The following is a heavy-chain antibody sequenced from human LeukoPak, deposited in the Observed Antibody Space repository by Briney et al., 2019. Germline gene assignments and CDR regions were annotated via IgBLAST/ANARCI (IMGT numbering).Heavy chain of an antibody. Sequence: WETLSPTFTVPGGPISSYSWSWIRQPPGKGLEWIGYIYYSGSTNYNPSLKSRVTISVDTSKNQFSLKLSSVTAADTAVYYCARYGSIAVAGKGSYNWFDPWGQGTLVTVSS. V-gene: IGHV4-59*01. CDR3: ARYGSIAVAGKGSYNWFDP. J-gene: IGHJ5*02. D-gene: IGHD6-19*01. CDR1: GGPISSYS. CDR2: IYYSGST.